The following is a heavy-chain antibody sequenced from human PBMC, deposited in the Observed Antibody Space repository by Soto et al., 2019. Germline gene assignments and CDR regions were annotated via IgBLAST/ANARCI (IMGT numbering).Heavy chain of an antibody. CDR3: TTDLVQWELPVDY. CDR2: IKSKTDGGTT. Sequence: RLWWTAAGGTIINACVSWIRQTQGKGLEWVGRIKSKTDGGTTDYAAPVKGRFTISRDDSKNTLYLQMNSLKTEDTAVYYCTTDLVQWELPVDYWGQGTLVTGSS. D-gene: IGHD1-26*01. J-gene: IGHJ4*02. V-gene: IGHV3-15*01. CDR1: GGTIINAC.